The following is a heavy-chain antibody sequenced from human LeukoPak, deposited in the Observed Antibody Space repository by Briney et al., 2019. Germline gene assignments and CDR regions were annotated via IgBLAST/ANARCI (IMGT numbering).Heavy chain of an antibody. CDR1: GGSFSGYY. CDR3: ARVDYYDSSGYLYY. CDR2: INHSGST. Sequence: SSETLSLTCAVYGGSFSGYYWSWIRQPPGKGLEWIGEINHSGSTNYNPSLKSRVTISVDTSKNQFSLKLSSVTAADTAVYYCARVDYYDSSGYLYYWGQGTLVTVSS. V-gene: IGHV4-34*01. J-gene: IGHJ4*02. D-gene: IGHD3-22*01.